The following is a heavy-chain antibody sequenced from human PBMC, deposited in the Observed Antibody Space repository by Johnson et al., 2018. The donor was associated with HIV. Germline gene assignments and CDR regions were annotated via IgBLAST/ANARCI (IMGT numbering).Heavy chain of an antibody. Sequence: VQLVESGGGVVRPGGSLILSCAASGFTFDDYGMSWVRQAPGKGLEWVSGINWNGGSTGYADSVKGRFTISRDNAKNSLYLQMNSLRAEDTAVYYCARDITPHKEGDAFDIWGQGTMVTVSS. CDR1: GFTFDDYG. CDR3: ARDITPHKEGDAFDI. V-gene: IGHV3-20*04. CDR2: INWNGGST. D-gene: IGHD1-14*01. J-gene: IGHJ3*02.